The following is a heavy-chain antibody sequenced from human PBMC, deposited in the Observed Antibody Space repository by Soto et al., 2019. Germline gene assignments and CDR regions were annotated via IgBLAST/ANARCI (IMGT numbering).Heavy chain of an antibody. CDR3: ARVNLHDVDTAMDVSDY. D-gene: IGHD5-18*01. J-gene: IGHJ4*02. V-gene: IGHV1-2*02. Sequence: QVQLVQSGAEVKKPGASVKVSCKASGYTFTGYYMHWVRQAPGQGLEWMGWINPNSGGTNYAQKFQGRVTITADESTSTAYMELSSLRSEDTAVYYCARVNLHDVDTAMDVSDYWGQGTLVTVSS. CDR1: GYTFTGYY. CDR2: INPNSGGT.